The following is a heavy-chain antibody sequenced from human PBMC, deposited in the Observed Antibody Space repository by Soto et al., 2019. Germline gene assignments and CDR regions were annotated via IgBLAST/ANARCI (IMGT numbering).Heavy chain of an antibody. CDR2: IYTSGST. D-gene: IGHD2-15*01. CDR1: GGSISSYY. V-gene: IGHV4-4*07. Sequence: SETLSLTCTVSGGSISSYYWSWIRQTAGKGLEWIWRIYTSGSTNYNPSLKSRVTMSVDTSKNQFSLKLSSVTAADTAVYYCARGGLGYCSGGSCYRTYYFDYWGQGTLVTVSS. CDR3: ARGGLGYCSGGSCYRTYYFDY. J-gene: IGHJ4*02.